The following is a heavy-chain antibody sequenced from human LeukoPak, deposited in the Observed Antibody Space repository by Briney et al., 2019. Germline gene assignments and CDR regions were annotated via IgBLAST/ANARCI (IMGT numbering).Heavy chain of an antibody. CDR3: ARATTPYSSSSAFDY. CDR2: INPKTGAT. Sequence: GASVKVSCKASGYTFTGHFIHWLRQAPGQGPEWMGRINPKTGATYYEQKFQGRVTMTRDTSISTAYMELSRLRSDDTAVYYCARATTPYSSSSAFDYWGQGTLVTVSS. J-gene: IGHJ4*02. V-gene: IGHV1-2*06. CDR1: GYTFTGHF. D-gene: IGHD6-6*01.